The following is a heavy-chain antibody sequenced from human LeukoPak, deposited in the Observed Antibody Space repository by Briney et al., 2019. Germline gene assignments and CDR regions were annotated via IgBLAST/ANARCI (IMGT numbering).Heavy chain of an antibody. D-gene: IGHD2-2*01. CDR1: GGSFSGYY. Sequence: SETLSLTCAVYGGSFSGYYWSWIRQPPGKGLEWIGYIYYSESTNYNPSLKSRVTISVDTSKNQFSLKLSSVTAADTAVYYCARGGYCSSTRCYGMDVWGQGTTVTVSS. V-gene: IGHV4-59*01. J-gene: IGHJ6*02. CDR2: IYYSEST. CDR3: ARGGYCSSTRCYGMDV.